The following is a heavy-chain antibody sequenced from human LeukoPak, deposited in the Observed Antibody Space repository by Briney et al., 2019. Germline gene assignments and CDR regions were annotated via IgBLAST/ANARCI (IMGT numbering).Heavy chain of an antibody. CDR1: GFTFSSYS. V-gene: IGHV3-30*03. CDR3: AILGSSDYTDY. D-gene: IGHD3-22*01. J-gene: IGHJ4*02. Sequence: GRSLRLSCAASGFTFSSYSIHWVRQAPGKGLEWVAVISYDGSNKYYADSVKGRFTISRDNSKNTLYLQMNSLRAEDMAVYYCAILGSSDYTDYWGQGTLVTVSS. CDR2: ISYDGSNK.